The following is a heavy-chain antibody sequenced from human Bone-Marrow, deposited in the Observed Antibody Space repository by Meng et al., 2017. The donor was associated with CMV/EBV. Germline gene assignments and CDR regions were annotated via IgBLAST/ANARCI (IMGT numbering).Heavy chain of an antibody. CDR1: GYTFTAYC. Sequence: ASVKVSCKTSGYTFTAYCIHWVRQAPGQGLEWMGWVNPKNDVTNYARKFQGRVTMTRDTSISTAYMELSSLTSDDTAVYYCARDLLPGAMETTWLDPWGQGTLVTVS. J-gene: IGHJ5*02. D-gene: IGHD2-2*01. V-gene: IGHV1-2*02. CDR2: VNPKNDVT. CDR3: ARDLLPGAMETTWLDP.